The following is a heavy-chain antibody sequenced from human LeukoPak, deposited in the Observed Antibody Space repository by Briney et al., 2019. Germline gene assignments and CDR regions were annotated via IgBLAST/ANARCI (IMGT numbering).Heavy chain of an antibody. J-gene: IGHJ3*02. V-gene: IGHV4-4*02. CDR1: GGSISSSNW. Sequence: PSETLSLTCAVSGGSISSSNWWSWVRQPPGKGLEWIGEIYHSGSTNYNPSLKSRVTISVDKSKNQFSLKLSSVTAADTAVYYCAREVGAAAGTDAFDIWGQGTMVTVSS. CDR3: AREVGAAAGTDAFDI. D-gene: IGHD6-13*01. CDR2: IYHSGST.